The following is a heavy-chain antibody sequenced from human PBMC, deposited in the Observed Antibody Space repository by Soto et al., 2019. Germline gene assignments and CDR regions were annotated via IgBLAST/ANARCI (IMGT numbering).Heavy chain of an antibody. CDR2: VYWNDDK. Sequence: SGPTLVNPTQTLTLTCTLSGISLSTSGVGLGWIRQTPGKALEWLALVYWNDDKHYSPSLKSRLTITKDTSKNQAILTMTNMDPVDTATYYCARGLATLPVFAFDIWGQGTVVTVSS. V-gene: IGHV2-5*01. D-gene: IGHD1-1*01. CDR3: ARGLATLPVFAFDI. CDR1: GISLSTSGVG. J-gene: IGHJ3*02.